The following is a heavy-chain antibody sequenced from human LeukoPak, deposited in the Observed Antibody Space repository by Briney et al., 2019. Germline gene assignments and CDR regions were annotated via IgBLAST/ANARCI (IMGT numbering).Heavy chain of an antibody. Sequence: ASVNVSCKASGYTFTGYYMHWVRQAPGQGLEWMGWINPNSGGTNYAQKFQGRVTMTRDTSISTAYMELSRLRSDDTAVYYCARALGPSDAFDIWGQGTMVAASS. V-gene: IGHV1-2*02. J-gene: IGHJ3*02. CDR3: ARALGPSDAFDI. D-gene: IGHD3-16*01. CDR1: GYTFTGYY. CDR2: INPNSGGT.